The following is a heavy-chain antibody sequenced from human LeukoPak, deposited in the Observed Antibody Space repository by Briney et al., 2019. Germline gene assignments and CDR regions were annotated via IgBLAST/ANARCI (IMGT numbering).Heavy chain of an antibody. CDR2: INTNTGNP. V-gene: IGHV7-4-1*02. CDR1: GYTFTSYG. J-gene: IGHJ6*03. CDR3: ARAGDVDAAMVNYYYYMDV. Sequence: ASVKVSCKASGYTFTSYGISWVRQAPGQGLEWMGWINTNTGNPTYAQGFTGRFVFSLDTSVSTAYLQISSLKAEDTAVYYCARAGDVDAAMVNYYYYMDVWGKGTTVTVSS. D-gene: IGHD5-18*01.